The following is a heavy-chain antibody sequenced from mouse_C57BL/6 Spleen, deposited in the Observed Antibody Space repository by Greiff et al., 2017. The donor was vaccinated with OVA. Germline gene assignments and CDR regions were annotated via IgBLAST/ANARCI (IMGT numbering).Heavy chain of an antibody. CDR1: GFSFNTYA. J-gene: IGHJ4*01. CDR2: IRSKSNNYAT. CDR3: VRQGSYYSLDY. Sequence: EVKLMASGGGLVQPKGSLTLSCAASGFSFNTYAMNWVRQAPGKGLDWVARIRSKSNNYATYYADSVKDRFTISRDDSESMLYLQMNNLKTEDTAMYYCVRQGSYYSLDYWGQGTSVTVSS. V-gene: IGHV10-1*01.